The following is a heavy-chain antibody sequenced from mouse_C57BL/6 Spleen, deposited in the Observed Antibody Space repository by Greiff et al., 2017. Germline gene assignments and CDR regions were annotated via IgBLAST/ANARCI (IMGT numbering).Heavy chain of an antibody. CDR1: GYSITSGYY. V-gene: IGHV3-6*01. CDR2: ISYDGSN. CDR3: AREGHYYGSSYYFDY. D-gene: IGHD1-1*01. J-gene: IGHJ2*01. Sequence: DVQLQESGPGLVKPSQSLSLTCSVTGYSITSGYYWNWIRQFPGNKLEWMGYISYDGSNNYNPSLKNRISITRDTSKNQFFLKLNSVTTEDTATYYCAREGHYYGSSYYFDYWGQGTTLTVSS.